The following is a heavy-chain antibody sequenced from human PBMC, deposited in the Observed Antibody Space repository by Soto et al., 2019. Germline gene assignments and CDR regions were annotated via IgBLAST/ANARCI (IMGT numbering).Heavy chain of an antibody. V-gene: IGHV3-23*01. J-gene: IGHJ4*02. CDR3: AKAQWLLGGDYFDS. CDR2: ISDTIGAT. CDR1: GVISSAYA. Sequence: EGSLRLSCSASGVISSAYAMSWVRQAPGKGLEWVSTISDTIGATDYADSVKGRFTISRDISRNTLYLEMNNLRAEDTAMYYCAKAQWLLGGDYFDSWGQGALVTFSS. D-gene: IGHD6-19*01.